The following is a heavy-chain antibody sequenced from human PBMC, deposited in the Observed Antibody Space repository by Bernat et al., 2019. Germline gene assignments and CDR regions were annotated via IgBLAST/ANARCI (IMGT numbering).Heavy chain of an antibody. J-gene: IGHJ4*02. Sequence: QVQLVESGGGVVQPGRSLRLSCAASGFTFSSYGMHWVRQAPGKGLEWVATISYDGSDKHYADSVQGRVTVSRDNSKTTLYLQMNSLRAEDTGVYYCAKSPGSGWYFDDWGRGTLVTVSS. CDR3: AKSPGSGWYFDD. CDR2: ISYDGSDK. CDR1: GFTFSSYG. V-gene: IGHV3-30*18. D-gene: IGHD6-19*01.